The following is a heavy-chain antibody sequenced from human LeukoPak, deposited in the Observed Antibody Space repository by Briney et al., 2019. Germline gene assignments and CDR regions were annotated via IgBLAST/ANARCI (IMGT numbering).Heavy chain of an antibody. Sequence: SETLSLTCAVYGGSFSGYYWSWIRQPPGKGLEWIGEINHSGSTNYNPSLKSRVTISIGTSKNQLSLKLTSVTAADTAVYYCARGLGGGNSIYFDYWGQGTLVTVSS. J-gene: IGHJ4*02. CDR2: INHSGST. D-gene: IGHD4-23*01. V-gene: IGHV4-34*01. CDR1: GGSFSGYY. CDR3: ARGLGGGNSIYFDY.